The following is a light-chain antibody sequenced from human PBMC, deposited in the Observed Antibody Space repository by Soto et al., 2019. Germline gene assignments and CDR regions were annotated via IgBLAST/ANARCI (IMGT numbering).Light chain of an antibody. J-gene: IGKJ1*01. CDR1: QSISSY. CDR3: QQSYSSPPT. Sequence: DIQMTQSPSSLSASVGDRVTITCRASQSISSYLNWYLQKPGKAPNLLIYAAASLQSGVPSRFSGSGSGTDFTLTISSLQPEDFATYYCQQSYSSPPTFGQGTKVDIK. V-gene: IGKV1-39*01. CDR2: AAA.